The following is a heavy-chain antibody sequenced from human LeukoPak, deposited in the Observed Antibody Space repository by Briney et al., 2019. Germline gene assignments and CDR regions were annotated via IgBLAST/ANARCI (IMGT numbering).Heavy chain of an antibody. V-gene: IGHV4-59*01. Sequence: SETLSLTCTVSGGSISSYYWSWIRQPPGKGLEWIGYIYYSGSTNYNPSLKSRVTISVDTSKNQFSLKLSSVTAADTAVYYCARAEEWAYWFDPWGQGTLVTVSS. CDR1: GGSISSYY. CDR2: IYYSGST. J-gene: IGHJ5*02. D-gene: IGHD3-3*01. CDR3: ARAEEWAYWFDP.